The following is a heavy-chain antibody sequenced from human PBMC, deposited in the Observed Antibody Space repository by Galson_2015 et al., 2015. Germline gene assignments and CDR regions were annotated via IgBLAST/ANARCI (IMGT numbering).Heavy chain of an antibody. CDR1: GFTFSSYW. CDR3: ARVGVVAVACDY. V-gene: IGHV3-7*04. Sequence: SLRLSCAAYGFTFSSYWLSWVRQAPGKGLEWVANIKQDGIEKYYVDSVKGRFTISRDNAKNSLYLQMNSLRAEDTAVYYCARVGVVAVACDYWGQGTLVTVSS. D-gene: IGHD6-19*01. CDR2: IKQDGIEK. J-gene: IGHJ4*02.